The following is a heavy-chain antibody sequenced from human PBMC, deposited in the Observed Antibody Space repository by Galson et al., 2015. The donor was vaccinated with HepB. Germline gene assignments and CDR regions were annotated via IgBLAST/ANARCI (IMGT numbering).Heavy chain of an antibody. CDR3: ARLSYVEMATISLGWFDP. CDR1: GYSFTSYW. V-gene: IGHV5-51*01. CDR2: IYPGDSDT. D-gene: IGHD5-24*01. J-gene: IGHJ5*02. Sequence: QSGAEVKKPGESLKISCKGSGYSFTSYWIGWVRQMPGKGLEWMGIIYPGDSDTRYSPSFQGQVTISADKSISTAYLQWSSLKASDTAMYYCARLSYVEMATISLGWFDPWGQGTLVTVSS.